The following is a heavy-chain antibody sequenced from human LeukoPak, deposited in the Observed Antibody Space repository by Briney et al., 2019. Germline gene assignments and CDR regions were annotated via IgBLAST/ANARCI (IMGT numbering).Heavy chain of an antibody. J-gene: IGHJ5*02. CDR3: AKDPLWFGEPNWFEP. Sequence: PGGSLRLSCAASGFTFSSYWMHWVRQTPGKGLVWVSRINPDGSSTSYADSVKGRFTISRDNAKNTLYLQMNSLRAEDTAVYYCAKDPLWFGEPNWFEPWGQGTLVTVSS. V-gene: IGHV3-74*01. CDR2: INPDGSST. CDR1: GFTFSSYW. D-gene: IGHD3-10*01.